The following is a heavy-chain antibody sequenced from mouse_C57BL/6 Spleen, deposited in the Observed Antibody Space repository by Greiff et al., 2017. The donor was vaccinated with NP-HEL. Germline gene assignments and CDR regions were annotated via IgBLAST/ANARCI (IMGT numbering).Heavy chain of an antibody. D-gene: IGHD1-1*01. CDR1: GYTFTSYW. V-gene: IGHV1-64*01. CDR3: ARGRGTTVVYFDY. J-gene: IGHJ2*01. Sequence: QVQLQQPGAELVKPGASVKLSCKASGYTFTSYWMHWVKQRPGQGLEWIGMIHPNSGSTNYNEKFKSKATLTVDKSSSTAYMQLSSLTSEDSAVYYCARGRGTTVVYFDYWGQGTTLTVSS. CDR2: IHPNSGST.